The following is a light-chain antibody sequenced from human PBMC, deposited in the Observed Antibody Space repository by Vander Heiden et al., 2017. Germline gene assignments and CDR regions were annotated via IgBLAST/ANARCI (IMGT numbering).Light chain of an antibody. CDR1: QSVSSN. J-gene: IGKJ1*01. CDR2: GAY. CDR3: QQYDNWWT. Sequence: EIVMTQSPATLSVSPGERATLSCRASQSVSSNLAWYQQKPGQAPSLLIYGAYTRATGIPARFSGSGSGTEFTLTSSSLQSEDVAGYYCQQYDNWWTFGKGTKVEVK. V-gene: IGKV3-15*01.